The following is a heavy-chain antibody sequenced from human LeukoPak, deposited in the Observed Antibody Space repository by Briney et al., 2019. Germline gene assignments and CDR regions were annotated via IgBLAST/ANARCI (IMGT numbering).Heavy chain of an antibody. Sequence: PGGSLRLSCAASGFTFSTSWRSWVRQVPGKGLDWVANIKKDGSETYYVDSVKGRFTISRDNAKNSLYLQMNSLRAEDTAMYYCARGRYSGTTYYFDYWGQGTLVTVSS. J-gene: IGHJ4*02. CDR3: ARGRYSGTTYYFDY. CDR1: GFTFSTSW. CDR2: IKKDGSET. D-gene: IGHD5-12*01. V-gene: IGHV3-7*03.